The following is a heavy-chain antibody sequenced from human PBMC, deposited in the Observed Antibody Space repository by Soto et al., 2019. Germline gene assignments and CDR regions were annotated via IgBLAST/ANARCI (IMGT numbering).Heavy chain of an antibody. CDR2: IYYSGST. J-gene: IGHJ5*02. CDR1: GGSISSGGYY. V-gene: IGHV4-31*03. CDR3: AAGIAAARFDSRVWFDP. D-gene: IGHD6-13*01. Sequence: PSETLSLTCTVSGGSISSGGYYWSWIRQHPGKGLEWIGYIYYSGSTYYNPSLKSRVTISVDTSKNQFSLKLSSVTAADTAVYYCAAGIAAARFDSRVWFDPWGQGTLVTVSS.